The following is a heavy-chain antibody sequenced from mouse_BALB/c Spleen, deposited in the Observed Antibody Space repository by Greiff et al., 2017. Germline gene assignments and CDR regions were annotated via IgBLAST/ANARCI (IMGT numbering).Heavy chain of an antibody. Sequence: EVQRVESGPELMKPGASVKISCKASGYSFTSYYMHWVKQSHGKSLEWIGYIDPFNGGTSYNQKFKGKATLTVDKSSSTAYMHLSSLTSEDSAVYYCARKKANWDYWGQGTTLTVSS. J-gene: IGHJ2*01. CDR3: ARKKANWDY. D-gene: IGHD4-1*01. CDR2: IDPFNGGT. CDR1: GYSFTSYY. V-gene: IGHV1S135*01.